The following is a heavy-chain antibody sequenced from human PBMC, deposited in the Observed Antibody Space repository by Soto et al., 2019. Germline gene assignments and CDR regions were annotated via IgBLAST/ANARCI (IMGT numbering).Heavy chain of an antibody. J-gene: IGHJ6*02. D-gene: IGHD6-13*01. Sequence: QVQLVQSGAEVKKPGASVKVSCKASGYTFTSYDINWVRQATGQGLEWMGWMNPNSGNTGYAQKFQGRVTMTRNTSISTAYMEMSSLRAEDTAIYYCARRGYSSSWYYYRYYGMDVWGQGTTVTVSS. CDR2: MNPNSGNT. V-gene: IGHV1-8*01. CDR1: GYTFTSYD. CDR3: ARRGYSSSWYYYRYYGMDV.